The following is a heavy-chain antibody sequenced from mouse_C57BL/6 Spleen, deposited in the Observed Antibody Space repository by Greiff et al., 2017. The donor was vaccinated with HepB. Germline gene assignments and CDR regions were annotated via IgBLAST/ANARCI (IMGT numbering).Heavy chain of an antibody. V-gene: IGHV10-3*01. D-gene: IGHD2-5*01. CDR2: IRSKSSNYAT. J-gene: IGHJ4*01. CDR3: VSQGYYSNFYAMDY. CDR1: GFTFNTYA. Sequence: EVKVEESGGGLVQPKGSLKLSCAASGFTFNTYAMHWVRQAPGKGLEWVARIRSKSSNYATYYADSVKDRFTISRDDSQSMLYLQMNNLKTEDTAMYYCVSQGYYSNFYAMDYWGQGTSVTVSS.